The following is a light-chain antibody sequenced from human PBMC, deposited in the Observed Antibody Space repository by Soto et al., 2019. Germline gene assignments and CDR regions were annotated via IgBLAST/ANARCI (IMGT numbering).Light chain of an antibody. CDR2: AAS. Sequence: IQMTQSPSSLSASVGDRVTIACRASQSISTYLNWYQQTPGKAPKLLIYAASNLQNGVPSRFSGSGSGREFTLTISSLQPEDFATYYCQRSYGSPPWTFGQGTKVEIK. V-gene: IGKV1-39*01. CDR1: QSISTY. J-gene: IGKJ1*01. CDR3: QRSYGSPPWT.